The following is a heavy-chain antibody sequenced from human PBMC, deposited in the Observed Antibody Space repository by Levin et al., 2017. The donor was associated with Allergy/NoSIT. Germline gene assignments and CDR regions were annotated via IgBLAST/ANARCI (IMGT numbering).Heavy chain of an antibody. CDR1: GGSMTNYY. D-gene: IGHD2-15*01. J-gene: IGHJ4*02. Sequence: PSQTLSLTCTVSGGSMTNYYWNWIRQPPGKGLEWIGYIFYSGSTNYNPSLESRVTISVDTSKNQFSLRLSSVTAADTAIYYCARGGVWWLPRDYWGQGILVTVSS. V-gene: IGHV4-59*01. CDR2: IFYSGST. CDR3: ARGGVWWLPRDY.